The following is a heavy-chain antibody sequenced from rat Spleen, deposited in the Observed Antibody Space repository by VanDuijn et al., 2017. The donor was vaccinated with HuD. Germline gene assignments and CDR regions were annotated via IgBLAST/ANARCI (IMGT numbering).Heavy chain of an antibody. J-gene: IGHJ1*01. Sequence: EVQLVESGGGLVQPGRSLKLSCAASGFTFSNYDMAWIRQAPTKGLEWIASISTGGGNTSYRDSVKGRFTISRDNAKNTQYLQMDSLRSEDTATYYCARHAVRRPTDWYFDFWGPGTMVAVSS. CDR1: GFTFSNYD. CDR3: ARHAVRRPTDWYFDF. V-gene: IGHV5S13*01. CDR2: ISTGGGNT. D-gene: IGHD1-11*01.